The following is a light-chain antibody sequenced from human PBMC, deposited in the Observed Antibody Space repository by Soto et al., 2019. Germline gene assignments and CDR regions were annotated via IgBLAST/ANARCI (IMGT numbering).Light chain of an antibody. CDR1: QSVSASY. CDR3: QQYDTSHPRSM. V-gene: IGKV3-20*01. CDR2: GAS. Sequence: EVVLTQSSGTLSLSPGERATLSCRASQSVSASYLAWYQQKPGQAPRILIFGASNRATGIPDRFSGSGSGTDFTLTISRLEPEDFAVYYCQQYDTSHPRSMFGQGP. J-gene: IGKJ1*01.